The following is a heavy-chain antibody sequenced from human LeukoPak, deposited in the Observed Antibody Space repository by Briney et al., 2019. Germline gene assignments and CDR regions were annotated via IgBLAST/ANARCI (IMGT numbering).Heavy chain of an antibody. J-gene: IGHJ4*02. CDR2: INPNSGGA. D-gene: IGHD3-10*01. CDR1: GGTFSSYA. Sequence: GASVKVSCKASGGTFSSYAISWVRQAPGQGLEWMGWINPNSGGANYAQKFQGRVTMTRDTSISTAYMELSRLRSDDTAVYYCARDSITMVRGVINYWGQGTLVTVSS. V-gene: IGHV1-2*02. CDR3: ARDSITMVRGVINY.